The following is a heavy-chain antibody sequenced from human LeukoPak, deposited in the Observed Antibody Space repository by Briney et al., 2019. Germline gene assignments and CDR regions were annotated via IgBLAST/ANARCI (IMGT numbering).Heavy chain of an antibody. CDR3: ARGIYSSGWYMWY. CDR1: GGSISRSSYY. D-gene: IGHD6-19*01. V-gene: IGHV4-39*01. Sequence: PSETLSLTCTVPGGSISRSSYYWGRIRQPPGQGLEWIGSIYYSGSTYSNPSLKSRVTISVDTSKNQFSLKLSSVTAADTAVYYCARGIYSSGWYMWYWGQGTLVTVSS. CDR2: IYYSGST. J-gene: IGHJ4*02.